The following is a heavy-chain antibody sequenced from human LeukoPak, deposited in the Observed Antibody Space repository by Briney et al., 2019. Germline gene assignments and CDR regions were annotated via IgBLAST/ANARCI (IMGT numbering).Heavy chain of an antibody. CDR3: AKGGSIAAATTHFDY. CDR2: IHGGGDIT. V-gene: IGHV3-23*01. D-gene: IGHD6-13*01. J-gene: IGHJ4*02. CDR1: GFTFSNYA. Sequence: GGSLRLSCAASGFTFSNYAMNWVRQAPEKGLEWVSTIHGGGDITYYADSVKGRFTISRDNSKNTLHLQMNSLRAEDTAVYYCAKGGSIAAATTHFDYWGQGTLVTVSS.